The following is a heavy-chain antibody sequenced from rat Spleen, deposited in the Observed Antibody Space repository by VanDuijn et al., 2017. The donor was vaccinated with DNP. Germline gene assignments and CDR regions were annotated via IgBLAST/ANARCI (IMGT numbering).Heavy chain of an antibody. CDR1: GFSITSNY. V-gene: IGHV3-1*01. J-gene: IGHJ2*01. CDR2: ISYSGST. D-gene: IGHD1-7*01. CDR3: ARWTRYFDY. Sequence: EVQLQESGSGLVKPSQSLSLTCSVTGFSITSNYWGWIRKFPGNKMEYIGHISYSGSTTYNPSLQSRISITRDTSKNHFFLHLNSVTTEDTATYYCARWTRYFDYWGQGAMVTVSS.